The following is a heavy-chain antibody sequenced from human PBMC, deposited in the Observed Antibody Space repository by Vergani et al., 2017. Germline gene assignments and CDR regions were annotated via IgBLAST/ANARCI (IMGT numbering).Heavy chain of an antibody. V-gene: IGHV1-69*02. Sequence: QVQLVQSGAEVKKPGSSVKVSCKASGGTFSSYTISWVRQAPGQGLEWMGRIIPILGIANYAQKFQGRVTITADKSTSTAYRELSSLRSEDTAVYYCARRGRWGRYDAFDIWGQGTMVTVSS. CDR3: ARRGRWGRYDAFDI. D-gene: IGHD7-27*01. CDR1: GGTFSSYT. CDR2: IIPILGIA. J-gene: IGHJ3*02.